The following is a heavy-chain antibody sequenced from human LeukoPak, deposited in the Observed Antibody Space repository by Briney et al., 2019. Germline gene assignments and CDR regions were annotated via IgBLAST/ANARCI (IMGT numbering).Heavy chain of an antibody. J-gene: IGHJ4*02. D-gene: IGHD6-13*01. CDR2: IRSKANSYAT. CDR1: GFTFSGSA. CDR3: AKEMALSYSSSWYGDY. V-gene: IGHV3-73*01. Sequence: PGGSLRLSCAASGFTFSGSAMHWVRQASGKGLEWVGRIRSKANSYATAYAASVKGRFTISRDDSKNTAYLQMNSLKTEDTAVYYCAKEMALSYSSSWYGDYWGQGTLVTVSS.